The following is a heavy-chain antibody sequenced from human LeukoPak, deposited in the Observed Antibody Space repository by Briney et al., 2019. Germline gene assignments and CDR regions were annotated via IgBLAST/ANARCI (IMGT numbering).Heavy chain of an antibody. CDR1: GGSISSYY. D-gene: IGHD3-3*01. CDR2: INYGGST. Sequence: WETLSLTCTVSGGSISSYYWSWIRQPPGKGLEWMGYINYGGSTNYNPSLKSRVTISVDTSKNQFSLKLSSVTAADTAVYYCAREGARYDFWSAFSSAREYNWFDPWGQGTLVTVSS. J-gene: IGHJ5*02. V-gene: IGHV4-59*01. CDR3: AREGARYDFWSAFSSAREYNWFDP.